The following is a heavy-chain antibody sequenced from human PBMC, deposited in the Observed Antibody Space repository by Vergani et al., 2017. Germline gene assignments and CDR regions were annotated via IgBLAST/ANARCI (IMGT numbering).Heavy chain of an antibody. CDR2: IYYSGST. D-gene: IGHD3-22*01. V-gene: IGHV4-59*12. CDR3: AREAKYYYDSSGSD. Sequence: QVQLQESGPGLVKPSETLSLTCTVSGGSISSYYWSWIRQPPGKGLEWIGYIYYSGSTYYNPSLKSRVTISVDTSKNQFSLKLSSVTAADTAVYYCAREAKYYYDSSGSDWGQGTLVTVSS. J-gene: IGHJ4*02. CDR1: GGSISSYY.